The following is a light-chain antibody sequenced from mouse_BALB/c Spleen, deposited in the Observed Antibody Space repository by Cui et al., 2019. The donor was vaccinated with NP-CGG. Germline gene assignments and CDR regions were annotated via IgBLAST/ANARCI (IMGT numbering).Light chain of an antibody. CDR1: TGAVTTSNY. J-gene: IGLJ1*01. V-gene: IGLV1*01. CDR3: ALWYSNHWV. Sequence: QAVVTQESALPTSPGETVTLTCRSSTGAVTTSNYANWVQKKPDHLFTGLIGGTNNRPPGVPARFSGSLIGDKAALTITGAQTEDEAIYFCALWYSNHWVFGGGTKLTVL. CDR2: GTN.